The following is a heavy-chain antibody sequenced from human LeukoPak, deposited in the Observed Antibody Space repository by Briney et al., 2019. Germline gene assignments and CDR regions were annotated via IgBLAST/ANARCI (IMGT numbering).Heavy chain of an antibody. J-gene: IGHJ6*03. CDR3: ARLPVVPAAIIYYYYYYMDV. CDR1: GFTFSSYS. D-gene: IGHD2-2*01. V-gene: IGHV3-48*01. CDR2: ISSSSSTI. Sequence: GGSLRLSCAASGFTFSSYSMNWVRQAPGKRLEWVSYISSSSSTIYYADSVKGRFTISRDNAKNSLYLQMNSLRAEDTAVYYCARLPVVPAAIIYYYYYYMDVWGKGTTVTVSS.